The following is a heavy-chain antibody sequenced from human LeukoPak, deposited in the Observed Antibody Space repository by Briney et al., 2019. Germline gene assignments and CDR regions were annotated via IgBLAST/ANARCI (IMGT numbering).Heavy chain of an antibody. CDR3: ARERVQQLVSDYYYGMDV. CDR2: IKQDGSEK. V-gene: IGHV3-7*01. CDR1: GFTFSSYW. J-gene: IGHJ6*02. D-gene: IGHD6-13*01. Sequence: GGSLGLSCAASGFTFSSYWMSWVRQAPGKGLEWVAHIKQDGSEKYYVDSVKGRFTISRDNAMNSLYLQMNSLRAEDTAVYYCARERVQQLVSDYYYGMDVWGQGTTVTVSS.